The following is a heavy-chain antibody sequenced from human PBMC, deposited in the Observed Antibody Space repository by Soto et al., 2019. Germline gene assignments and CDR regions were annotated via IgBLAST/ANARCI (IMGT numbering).Heavy chain of an antibody. D-gene: IGHD3-22*01. CDR2: ISSSGSTI. CDR1: GFTFSDYY. CDR3: ARDPQYYYDSSGYYEGVGAFDI. V-gene: IGHV3-11*01. J-gene: IGHJ3*02. Sequence: ESGGGLVKPGGSLRLSCAASGFTFSDYYMSWIRQAPGKGLEWVSYISSSGSTIYYADSVKGRFTISRDNAKNSLYLQMNSLRAEDTAVYYCARDPQYYYDSSGYYEGVGAFDIWGQGTMVTVSS.